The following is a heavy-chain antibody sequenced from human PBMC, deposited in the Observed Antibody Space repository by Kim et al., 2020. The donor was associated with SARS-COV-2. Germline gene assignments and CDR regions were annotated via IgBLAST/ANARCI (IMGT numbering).Heavy chain of an antibody. CDR3: ARRESGSYGYYYYGMDV. V-gene: IGHV1-69*01. Sequence: FQGRVTITADESTSTAYMELSSLRSEDTAVYYCARRESGSYGYYYYGMDVWGQGTTVTVSS. D-gene: IGHD1-26*01. J-gene: IGHJ6*02.